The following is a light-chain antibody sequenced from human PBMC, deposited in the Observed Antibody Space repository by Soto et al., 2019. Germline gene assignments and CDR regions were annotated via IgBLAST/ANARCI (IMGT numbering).Light chain of an antibody. Sequence: EIVMTQSPATLSVSPGERATLSCRASQSVSSNLAWYQQKPRQAPRLLIFGVSTRATGIPARFSGSGSGTEFTLTISSLQSEDFAVYYCQQYNNWPPIFTFGPGTKVDIK. CDR3: QQYNNWPPIFT. CDR2: GVS. J-gene: IGKJ3*01. V-gene: IGKV3-15*01. CDR1: QSVSSN.